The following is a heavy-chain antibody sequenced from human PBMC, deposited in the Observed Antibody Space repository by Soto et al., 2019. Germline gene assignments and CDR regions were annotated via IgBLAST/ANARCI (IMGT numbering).Heavy chain of an antibody. CDR1: GASISSGGYS. J-gene: IGHJ6*02. D-gene: IGHD3-10*01. Sequence: SETLSLTCIVSGASISSGGYSWSWIRQPPGKGLEWIGYIYHSGSTYYNPSLKSRVTISVDRSKNQFSLKLSSVTAADTAVYYCARGVSDYYGSSDYYYYYGMDVWGQGTTVTVSS. CDR3: ARGVSDYYGSSDYYYYYGMDV. V-gene: IGHV4-30-2*01. CDR2: IYHSGST.